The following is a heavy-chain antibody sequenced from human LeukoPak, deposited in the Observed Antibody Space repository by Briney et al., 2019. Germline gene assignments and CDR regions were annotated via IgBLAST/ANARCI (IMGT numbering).Heavy chain of an antibody. CDR3: ARGGIVVIPAAAYNWFDP. V-gene: IGHV5-51*01. CDR1: GYSFTSYW. D-gene: IGHD2-2*01. Sequence: GESLKISCKGSGYSFTSYWIGWVRHMPGKGLEWMGIIYPGDSDTRYSPSFQGQVTISADKSINTAYLQWSSLKASDTAMYYCARGGIVVIPAAAYNWFDPWGQGTLVTVSS. J-gene: IGHJ5*02. CDR2: IYPGDSDT.